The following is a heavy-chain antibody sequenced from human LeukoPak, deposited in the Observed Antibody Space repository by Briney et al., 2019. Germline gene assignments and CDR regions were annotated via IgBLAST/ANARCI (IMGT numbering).Heavy chain of an antibody. D-gene: IGHD5-24*01. CDR3: ATRGTRDGESVFDY. V-gene: IGHV1-24*01. CDR2: FDPEDGET. J-gene: IGHJ4*02. Sequence: ASVKVSCKVSGYTLTELSMHWVRQAPGKGLEWMGGFDPEDGETIYAQKFQGRVTMTEDTSTDTAYMELSSLRSEDTAVYYCATRGTRDGESVFDYWGQGTLVTVSS. CDR1: GYTLTELS.